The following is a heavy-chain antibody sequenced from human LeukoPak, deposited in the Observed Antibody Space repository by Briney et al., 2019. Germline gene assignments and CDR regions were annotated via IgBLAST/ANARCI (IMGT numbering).Heavy chain of an antibody. D-gene: IGHD3-9*01. V-gene: IGHV3-7*03. Sequence: GGSLRLSCAASGFTFSSYAMNWVRQAPGKGLEWVANTKQDGSEKYYVDSVKGRFTIFRDNAKNSLYLQMNSLRAEDTAVYYCAKDPYDILTGPDYWGQGTLVTVSS. CDR3: AKDPYDILTGPDY. CDR1: GFTFSSYA. J-gene: IGHJ4*02. CDR2: TKQDGSEK.